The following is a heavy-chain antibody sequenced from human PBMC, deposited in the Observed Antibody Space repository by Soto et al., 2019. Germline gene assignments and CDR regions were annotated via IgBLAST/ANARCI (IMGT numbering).Heavy chain of an antibody. CDR1: GCTFTSYY. CDR3: AIDSSGWDGGSTTYYGMDV. CDR2: INPSGGST. D-gene: IGHD6-19*01. J-gene: IGHJ6*02. Sequence: ASVKVSCKASGCTFTSYYIHWVRQPPGQGLEWMGIINPSGGSTSYAKKFQGRVTMTRDTTTSTVYMEMSSLRSGDTAVYYCAIDSSGWDGGSTTYYGMDVWGQGTTVTVSS. V-gene: IGHV1-46*01.